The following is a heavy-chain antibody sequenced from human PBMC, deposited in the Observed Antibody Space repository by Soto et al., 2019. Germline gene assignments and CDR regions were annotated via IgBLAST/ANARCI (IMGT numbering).Heavy chain of an antibody. J-gene: IGHJ4*02. CDR2: ISAYNGNT. CDR3: TRSTLGDFWSGYYTGSSGDY. V-gene: IGHV1-18*01. CDR1: GYTFTSYG. D-gene: IGHD3-3*01. Sequence: ASVKVSCKASGYTFTSYGISWVRQAPGQGLDWMGWISAYNGNTNYAQKLQGRVTMTTDTSTSTAYMELRSLRSEDTAVYYCTRSTLGDFWSGYYTGSSGDYWGQGTLVTVSS.